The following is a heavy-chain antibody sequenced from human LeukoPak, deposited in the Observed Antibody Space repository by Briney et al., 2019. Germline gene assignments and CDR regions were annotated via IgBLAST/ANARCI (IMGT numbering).Heavy chain of an antibody. Sequence: SETLSLTCAVYGGSFSGYYWSWVRQPPGKGLEWVGEINHSGSTNYNPSLKSRVTTSVDTSKNQFSLKVSSVTAADTAVYYCARVSSGGPRDYFDYWGQGTLVTVSS. J-gene: IGHJ4*02. CDR2: INHSGST. V-gene: IGHV4-34*01. CDR3: ARVSSGGPRDYFDY. D-gene: IGHD2-8*02. CDR1: GGSFSGYY.